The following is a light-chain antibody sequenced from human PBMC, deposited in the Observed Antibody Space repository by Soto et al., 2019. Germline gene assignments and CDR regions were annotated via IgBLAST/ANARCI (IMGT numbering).Light chain of an antibody. CDR2: GAS. V-gene: IGKV3-20*01. J-gene: IGKJ2*01. CDR1: QSVSSSY. CDR3: QQYGSSPYT. Sequence: EIVLTQSPGTLSLSPGERATLSCRASQSVSSSYLAWYQQKPGQAPRLLIYGASSRATGIPDRFSDSGSGTDFTLTISRLEPEDFAVYYCQQYGSSPYTCGQGTKLELK.